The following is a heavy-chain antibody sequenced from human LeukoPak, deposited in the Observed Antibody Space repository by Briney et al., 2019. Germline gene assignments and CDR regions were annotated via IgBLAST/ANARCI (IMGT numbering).Heavy chain of an antibody. CDR1: GFIFSDYH. CDR3: ASGRDIAVAGPGGYFDY. V-gene: IGHV3-11*01. J-gene: IGHJ4*02. Sequence: GGSLRLSCAASGFIFSDYHMNWIRQAPGKGLEWVSYISPGGDIIYFADYVKGRFTISRDNAKNSLFLQMNSLTAEDTAVYYCASGRDIAVAGPGGYFDYWGQGTLVTVSS. D-gene: IGHD6-19*01. CDR2: ISPGGDII.